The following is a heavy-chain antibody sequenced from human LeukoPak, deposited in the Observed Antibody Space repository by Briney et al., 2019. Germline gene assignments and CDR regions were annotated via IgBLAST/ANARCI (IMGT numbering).Heavy chain of an antibody. CDR2: INHSGST. Sequence: PSETLSLTCAVYGGSFSDYSWSWIRQPPGKGLEWIGEINHSGSTNYNPSLKGRVTMSVDTSKNQFSVKLSSVTAADTAVYYCARHGVATWFDPWGQGTLVTVSS. CDR3: ARHGVATWFDP. J-gene: IGHJ5*02. D-gene: IGHD2-15*01. CDR1: GGSFSDYS. V-gene: IGHV4-34*01.